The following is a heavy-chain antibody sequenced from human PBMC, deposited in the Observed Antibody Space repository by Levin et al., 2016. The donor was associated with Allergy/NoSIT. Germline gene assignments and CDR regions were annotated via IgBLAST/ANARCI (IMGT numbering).Heavy chain of an antibody. Sequence: GESLKISCAASGFTLSNAWVTWVRQAPGQGLEWVGRIKSKSLGDTVDYAAPVRGRFTISRDDSKNTLYLEMNDLRTEDTAVYSCTTGPGSPAAFRGCWGQGTLVTVSS. D-gene: IGHD1-14*01. CDR2: IKSKSLGDTV. CDR3: TTGPGSPAAFRGC. CDR1: GFTLSNAW. V-gene: IGHV3-15*01. J-gene: IGHJ4*02.